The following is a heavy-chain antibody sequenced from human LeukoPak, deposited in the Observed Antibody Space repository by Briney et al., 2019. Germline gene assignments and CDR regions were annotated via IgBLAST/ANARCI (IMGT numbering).Heavy chain of an antibody. V-gene: IGHV1-18*04. J-gene: IGHJ4*02. CDR1: GYNFTSYG. D-gene: IGHD5-18*01. Sequence: ASVKLSCKDSGYNFTSYGISCVRQAPGQGLEWMASISAYNGNTNYAQKLQGRVTMTTDTSNSTAYMELRSLRSEVTAVYYCASRTHQYRGYSYGFFDYWGQETLVSVSS. CDR3: ASRTHQYRGYSYGFFDY. CDR2: ISAYNGNT.